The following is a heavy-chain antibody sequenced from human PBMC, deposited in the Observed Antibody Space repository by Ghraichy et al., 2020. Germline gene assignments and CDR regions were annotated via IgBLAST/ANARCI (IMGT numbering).Heavy chain of an antibody. J-gene: IGHJ6*02. CDR2: IYYSGST. Sequence: SETLSLTCTVSGGSISSYYWSWIRQPPGKGLEWIGYIYYSGSTNYNPSLKSRVTISVDTSKNQFSLKLSSVTAADTAVYYCARLRGIAARPGSYYGMDVWGQGTTVTVSS. D-gene: IGHD6-6*01. CDR1: GGSISSYY. V-gene: IGHV4-59*08. CDR3: ARLRGIAARPGSYYGMDV.